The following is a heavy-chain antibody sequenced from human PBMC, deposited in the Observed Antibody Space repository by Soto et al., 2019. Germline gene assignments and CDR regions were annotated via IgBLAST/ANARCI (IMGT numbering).Heavy chain of an antibody. D-gene: IGHD3-10*01. CDR3: AHSGGDXGSGTYYKNYFFYAMDV. CDR1: GFSLSTSGVG. Sequence: SGPTLVNPTQTLTLTCTFSGFSLSTSGVGVGWIRQPPGKALEWLALIYWNDDKRYTPFLKRRLTVTKDTSRNQVVLTMTNMDPVDTATYYCAHSGGDXGSGTYYKNYFFYAMDVWGQGTTVTVSS. J-gene: IGHJ6*02. V-gene: IGHV2-5*01. CDR2: IYWNDDK.